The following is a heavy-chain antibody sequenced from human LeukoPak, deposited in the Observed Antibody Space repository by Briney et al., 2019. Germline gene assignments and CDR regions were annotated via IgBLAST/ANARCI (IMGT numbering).Heavy chain of an antibody. Sequence: SETLSLSCPLSRGSLNNYYLSRMRPPPGKGLEWIAYIYYSGSTNSNPSLKSRVTISLDTPKNQFSLKLSSVTAADTGVYYCARGNGYNYYWGQGTLVTVSS. J-gene: IGHJ4*02. V-gene: IGHV4-59*01. D-gene: IGHD5-24*01. CDR2: IYYSGST. CDR1: RGSLNNYY. CDR3: ARGNGYNYY.